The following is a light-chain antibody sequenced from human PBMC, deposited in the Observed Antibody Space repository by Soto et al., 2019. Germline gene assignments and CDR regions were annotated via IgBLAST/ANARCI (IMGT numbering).Light chain of an antibody. CDR1: QSLLDSDDGNTY. V-gene: IGKV2-40*01. CDR3: MQLIELPPWT. CDR2: TLS. J-gene: IGKJ1*01. Sequence: DIVMTQTPLSLPVTPGEPASISCRSSQSLLDSDDGNTYLDWYLQKPGRSPQLLIYTLSYRAFGVPGRVSGSGSGTVFTLEISRVEAKYVGVCYCMQLIELPPWTFGQGTKVEIK.